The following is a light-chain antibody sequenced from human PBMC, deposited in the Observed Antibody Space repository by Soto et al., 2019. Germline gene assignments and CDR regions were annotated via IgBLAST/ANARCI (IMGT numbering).Light chain of an antibody. CDR1: QSVSSN. CDR2: GAS. CDR3: QQYYYWPPYT. V-gene: IGKV3-15*01. Sequence: IVVPQSHATLSVSPGERATLSCRASQSVSSNLAWYQEKPGQAPRPLIYGASIRATGIPARFSASGSGTEFTLTISSLQSEDSAVYFCQQYYYWPPYTFGQGTKVDI. J-gene: IGKJ2*01.